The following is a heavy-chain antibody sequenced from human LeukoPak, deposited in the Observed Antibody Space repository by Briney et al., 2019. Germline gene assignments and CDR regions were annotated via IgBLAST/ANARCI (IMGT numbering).Heavy chain of an antibody. CDR1: GFTFDDYG. CDR2: ISYDGRHK. V-gene: IGHV3-30*03. D-gene: IGHD6-13*01. Sequence: PGGSLRLSCAASGFTFDDYGMSWVRQAPGKGLEWVAVISYDGRHKYYADSVKGRFTNSRDNSKNTLYLQMNSLRAEDTAMYYCARVPSIAAVGIRLDYWGQGTLVTVSS. J-gene: IGHJ4*02. CDR3: ARVPSIAAVGIRLDY.